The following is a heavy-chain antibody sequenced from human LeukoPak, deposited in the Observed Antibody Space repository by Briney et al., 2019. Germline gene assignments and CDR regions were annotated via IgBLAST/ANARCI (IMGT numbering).Heavy chain of an antibody. J-gene: IGHJ3*02. CDR1: GGSVSRYY. V-gene: IGHV4-59*02. CDR2: ITYSGNT. D-gene: IGHD2-15*01. CDR3: AQQVVGTSNSFDM. Sequence: PSETLSLTCTVSGGSVSRYYWSWIRQSPGKGLEWIGSITYSGNTQLNPSLRSRVTMSTDPPKSQFSLKLSSVTTADTALYYCAQQVVGTSNSFDMWGQGTMVTVSS.